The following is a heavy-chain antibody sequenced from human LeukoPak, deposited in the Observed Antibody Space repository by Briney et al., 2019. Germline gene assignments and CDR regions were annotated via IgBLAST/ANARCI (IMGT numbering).Heavy chain of an antibody. CDR2: ISSSSSTI. D-gene: IGHD3-10*01. CDR3: ARDQRGYYGSGEWYMDV. CDR1: GFTFSSYS. V-gene: IGHV3-48*01. Sequence: GGSLRLSCAASGFTFSSYSMNWVRRAPGKGLEWVSYISSSSSTIYYADSVKGRFTISRDNAKNSLYLQMNSLRAEDTAVYYCARDQRGYYGSGEWYMDVWGKGTTVTVSS. J-gene: IGHJ6*03.